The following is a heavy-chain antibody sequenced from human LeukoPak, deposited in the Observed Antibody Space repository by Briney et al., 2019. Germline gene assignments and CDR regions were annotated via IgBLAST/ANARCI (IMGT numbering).Heavy chain of an antibody. J-gene: IGHJ6*01. V-gene: IGHV3-23*01. D-gene: IGHD3-16*01. CDR1: GFTFSSYA. CDR2: ISGSGGST. CDR3: AHFGGVTHYYGMDV. Sequence: GGSLRLSCAASGFTFSSYAMSWVRQAPGKGLEWVSAISGSGGSTYYADSVKGRFTVSRDNSKNTLYLQMNSLRAEDTAVYYCAHFGGVTHYYGMDVWGKGPRSPSPQ.